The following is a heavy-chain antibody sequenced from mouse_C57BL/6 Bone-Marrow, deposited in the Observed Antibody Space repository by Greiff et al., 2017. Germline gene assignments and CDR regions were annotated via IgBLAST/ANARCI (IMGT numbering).Heavy chain of an antibody. CDR3: AREVTTVDYYAMDY. CDR2: IYPGSGST. Sequence: VQLQQSGAELVKPGASVKMSCKASGYTFTSYWITWVKQRPGQGLEWIGDIYPGSGSTNYNEKFKSKATLTVDTSSSTAYMQLSSLTSEDSAVYYCAREVTTVDYYAMDYWGQGTSVTVSS. CDR1: GYTFTSYW. D-gene: IGHD1-1*01. J-gene: IGHJ4*01. V-gene: IGHV1-55*01.